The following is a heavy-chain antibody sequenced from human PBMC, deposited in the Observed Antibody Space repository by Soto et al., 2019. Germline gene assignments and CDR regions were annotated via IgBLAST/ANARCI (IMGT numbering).Heavy chain of an antibody. CDR3: ARTMVRDSVSKAFDI. CDR2: INHSGST. Sequence: NPSETLSLTCAVYGGSFSGYYWSWIRQPPGKGLEWIGEINHSGSTNYNPSLKSRVTISVDTSKNQFSLKLSSVTAADTAVYYCARTMVRDSVSKAFDIWGQGTMVTVSS. V-gene: IGHV4-34*01. J-gene: IGHJ3*02. CDR1: GGSFSGYY. D-gene: IGHD3-10*01.